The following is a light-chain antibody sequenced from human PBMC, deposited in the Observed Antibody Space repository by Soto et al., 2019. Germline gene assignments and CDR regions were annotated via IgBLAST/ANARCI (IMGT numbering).Light chain of an antibody. CDR3: QQYISSPPGFT. Sequence: EIVLTQSPGTLSLFPGERATLSCRASQSVSSTYFAWYRQKPGQPPSLLIYGASNRATGVPDRFSGSGSGPDVTLAISRLEPEDFAVYYCQQYISSPPGFTFGPVTTVEI. CDR1: QSVSSTY. CDR2: GAS. V-gene: IGKV3-20*01. J-gene: IGKJ3*01.